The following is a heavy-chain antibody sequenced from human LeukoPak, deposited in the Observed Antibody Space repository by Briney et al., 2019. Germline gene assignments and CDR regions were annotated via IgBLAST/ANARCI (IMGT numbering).Heavy chain of an antibody. CDR1: GFTFSSYS. CDR2: ISSSSSYI. Sequence: GGSLRLSCAASGFTFSSYSMNWVRHAPGKGLEWVSSISSSSSYIYYADSVKGRFTISRDNAKNSLYLQMNSLRAEDTAVYYCARVGRKLLWFGELSRGGAFDIWGQGTMVTVFS. J-gene: IGHJ3*02. V-gene: IGHV3-21*01. CDR3: ARVGRKLLWFGELSRGGAFDI. D-gene: IGHD3-10*01.